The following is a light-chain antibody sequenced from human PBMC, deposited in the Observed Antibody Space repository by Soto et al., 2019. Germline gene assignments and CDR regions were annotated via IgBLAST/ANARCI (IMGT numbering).Light chain of an antibody. J-gene: IGKJ2*01. CDR1: QTITNNY. V-gene: IGKV3-20*01. CDR3: QQYGASPPYT. CDR2: AAS. Sequence: EVVLAQSPGTLSLSPGERVTLSCRASQTITNNYLAWYQQKPGQAPRLLISAASSRAAGVPDRFSGSGSGTDFTLTISRLEPEDFAVFYCQQYGASPPYTFGQGTK.